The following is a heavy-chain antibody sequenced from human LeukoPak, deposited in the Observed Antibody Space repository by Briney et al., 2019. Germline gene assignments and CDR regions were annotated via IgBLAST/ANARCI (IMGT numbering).Heavy chain of an antibody. D-gene: IGHD6-19*01. CDR1: GYTFTGYY. V-gene: IGHV1-2*02. Sequence: GASVKVSCKASGYTFTGYYMNWVRQAPGQGLEWMGWINPNSGGTNYAQKFQGRVTMTRDTSISTAYMELSRLRSDDTAVYYCAIVPVVGTFGAFYIWGQGAMVTVSS. J-gene: IGHJ3*02. CDR2: INPNSGGT. CDR3: AIVPVVGTFGAFYI.